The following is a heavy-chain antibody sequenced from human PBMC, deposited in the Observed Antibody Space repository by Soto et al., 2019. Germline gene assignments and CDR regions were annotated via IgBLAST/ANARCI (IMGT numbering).Heavy chain of an antibody. CDR2: ISSSGSTI. D-gene: IGHD3-16*01. CDR1: GFTFSRYG. J-gene: IGHJ4*02. Sequence: EVQLVESGGGLVQPGGSLRLSCAGSGFTFSRYGMKWVRQAPGKGLEWVSYISSSGSTIYYADSVKGRFTISRDNAKNSLYLQMNSLRDEDTAVYFCARDGPPDSDLWVVPAYWGQGTLVTVSP. V-gene: IGHV3-48*02. CDR3: ARDGPPDSDLWVVPAY.